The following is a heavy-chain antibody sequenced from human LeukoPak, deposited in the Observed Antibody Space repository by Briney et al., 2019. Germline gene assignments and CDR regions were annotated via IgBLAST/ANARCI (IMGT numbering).Heavy chain of an antibody. CDR2: INPNSGDT. D-gene: IGHD1-1*01. CDR3: ARYPGTTSYPFDY. V-gene: IGHV1-2*02. Sequence: ASVKVSCKASGYTFTGYYMHWVRQAPGQGLEWMGWINPNSGDTNYAQKFQGRISMTRDRSISTAYMELSSLRSDDTAVYYCARYPGTTSYPFDYWGQGTLVSVCS. J-gene: IGHJ4*02. CDR1: GYTFTGYY.